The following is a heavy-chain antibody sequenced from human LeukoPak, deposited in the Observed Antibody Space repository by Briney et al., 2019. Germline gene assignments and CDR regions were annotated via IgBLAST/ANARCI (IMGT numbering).Heavy chain of an antibody. J-gene: IGHJ4*02. CDR3: ASSHDSSGND. D-gene: IGHD3-22*01. CDR1: GFTFSNYW. CDR2: INQDGRAK. V-gene: IGHV3-7*01. Sequence: GGSLRLSCAASGFTFSNYWMSWVRQAPGKGLEWVGGINQDGRAKYYVDSVKGRFTISRDNAKNSVYLQMNSLRDEDTAVYYCASSHDSSGNDWGQGTLVTVSS.